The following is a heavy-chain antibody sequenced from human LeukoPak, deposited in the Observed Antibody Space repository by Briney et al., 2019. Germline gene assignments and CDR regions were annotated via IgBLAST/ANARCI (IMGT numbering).Heavy chain of an antibody. CDR2: MNPNGGNT. D-gene: IGHD2-2*02. V-gene: IGHV1-8*01. Sequence: ASVKVSCKASGYTFTSYDINWVRQATGQGLEWMGWMNPNGGNTGYAQKFQGRVTMTRNTSISTAYMELSSLRSEDTAVYYCARGLCPYGTSCYTGWFDPWGQGTLVTVSS. J-gene: IGHJ5*02. CDR1: GYTFTSYD. CDR3: ARGLCPYGTSCYTGWFDP.